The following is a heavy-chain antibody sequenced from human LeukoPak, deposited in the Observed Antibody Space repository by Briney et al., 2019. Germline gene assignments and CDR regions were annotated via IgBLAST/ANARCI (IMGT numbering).Heavy chain of an antibody. CDR2: MNSDGIAT. V-gene: IGHV3-74*01. CDR3: AKSVTMDV. J-gene: IGHJ6*02. D-gene: IGHD2-21*02. CDR1: GFTFSAYW. Sequence: TGGSLRLSCVVSGFTFSAYWMHWVRQAPGKGLVWVSRMNSDGIATIYADSVKGRFTISRDNAKNTLYLQMNSLRAEDTAVYYCAKSVTMDVWGQGTTVTVSS.